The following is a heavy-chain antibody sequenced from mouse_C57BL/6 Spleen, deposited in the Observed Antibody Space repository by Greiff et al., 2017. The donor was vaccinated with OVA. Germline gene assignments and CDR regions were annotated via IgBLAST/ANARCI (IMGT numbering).Heavy chain of an antibody. CDR1: RYSFTDYN. J-gene: IGHJ4*01. CDR3: ARSFYYYGSSRPYAMDY. CDR2: INPNYGTT. Sequence: EVQLQQSGPELVKPGASVKISCKASRYSFTDYNMNWVKQSNGKSLEWIGVINPNYGTTSYNQKFKGKATLTVDQSSSTAYMQLNSLTSEDSAVFYCARSFYYYGSSRPYAMDYWGQGTSVTVSS. D-gene: IGHD1-1*01. V-gene: IGHV1-39*01.